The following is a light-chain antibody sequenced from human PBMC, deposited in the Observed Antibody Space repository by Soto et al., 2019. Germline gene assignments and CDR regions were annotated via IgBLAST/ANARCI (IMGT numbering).Light chain of an antibody. CDR2: DVS. V-gene: IGLV2-14*01. CDR1: SSDVGGYNY. Sequence: QSALTQPASVSGSPGQSLTISCTGTSSDVGGYNYVSWYQQHPGKAPKLMIYDVSNRPSGVSNRFSCSKSGNTASLTISGLQAEDEADYYCSSYISSSTLVVFGGGTKLTVL. J-gene: IGLJ2*01. CDR3: SSYISSSTLVV.